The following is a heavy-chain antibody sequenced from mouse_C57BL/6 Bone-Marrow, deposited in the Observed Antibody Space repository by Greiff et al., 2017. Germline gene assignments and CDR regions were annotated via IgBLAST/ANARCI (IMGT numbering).Heavy chain of an antibody. CDR2: IYPRSGNT. J-gene: IGHJ1*03. V-gene: IGHV1-81*01. CDR3: ARYYYGSSRSDV. Sequence: VQGVESGAELARPGASVKLSCKASGYTFTSYGISWVKQRTGQGLEWIGEIYPRSGNTYYNEKFKGKATLTADKSSSTAYMELRSLTSEDSAVYFCARYYYGSSRSDVWGTGTTVTVSS. D-gene: IGHD1-1*01. CDR1: GYTFTSYG.